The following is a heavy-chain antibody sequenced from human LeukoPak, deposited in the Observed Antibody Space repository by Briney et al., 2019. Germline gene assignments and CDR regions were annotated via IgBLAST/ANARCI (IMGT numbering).Heavy chain of an antibody. J-gene: IGHJ1*01. V-gene: IGHV3-21*01. D-gene: IGHD3-22*01. CDR2: ISSSSSYI. CDR3: ARGGYYYDSSGYPPRTPRDTVEYFQH. Sequence: GGSLRLSCAASGFTFSSYSMNWVRQAPGKGLEWVSSISSSSSYIYYADSVKGRSTISRDNAKNSLYLQMNSLRAEDTAVYYCARGGYYYDSSGYPPRTPRDTVEYFQHWGQGTLVTVSS. CDR1: GFTFSSYS.